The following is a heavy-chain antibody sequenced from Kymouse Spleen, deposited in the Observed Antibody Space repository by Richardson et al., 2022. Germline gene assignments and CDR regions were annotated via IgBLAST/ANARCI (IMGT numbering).Heavy chain of an antibody. Sequence: QVQLVESGGGVVQPGRSLRLSCAASGFTFSSYGMHWVRQAPGKGLEWVAVISYDGSNKYYADSVKGRFTISRDNSKNTLYLQMNSLRAEDTAVYYCAKRGTGDRDYWGQGTLVTVSS. V-gene: IGHV3-30*18. D-gene: IGHD7-27*02. CDR1: GFTFSSYG. CDR3: AKRGTGDRDY. CDR2: ISYDGSNK. J-gene: IGHJ4*02.